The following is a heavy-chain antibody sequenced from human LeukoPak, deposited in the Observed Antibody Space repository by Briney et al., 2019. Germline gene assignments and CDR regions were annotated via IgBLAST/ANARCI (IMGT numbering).Heavy chain of an antibody. CDR3: ARHNYYYCYMDV. CDR1: GGSISSSSYY. CDR2: IYYSGSP. Sequence: SETLSLTCTVSGGSISSSSYYWGWIRQPPGKGLEWIGYIYYSGSPYYNPSLKSRVTISVDTSKNQFSLKLTSVTAADTAMYYCARHNYYYCYMDVWGKGTTVTVSS. V-gene: IGHV4-39*01. J-gene: IGHJ6*03.